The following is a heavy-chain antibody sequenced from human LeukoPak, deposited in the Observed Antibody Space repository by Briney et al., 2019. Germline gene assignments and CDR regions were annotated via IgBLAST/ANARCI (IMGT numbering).Heavy chain of an antibody. Sequence: SETLSLTCTVSGGSINRYYWNWIRQPPGKGLELIGYIYYSGSPTYNPSLKSRVTMSVDTSKNQFSLKLSSVTAADTAVYYCARHSSSWASFDYWGQGTLVTVSS. D-gene: IGHD6-13*01. J-gene: IGHJ4*02. CDR1: GGSINRYY. CDR3: ARHSSSWASFDY. V-gene: IGHV4-59*08. CDR2: IYYSGSP.